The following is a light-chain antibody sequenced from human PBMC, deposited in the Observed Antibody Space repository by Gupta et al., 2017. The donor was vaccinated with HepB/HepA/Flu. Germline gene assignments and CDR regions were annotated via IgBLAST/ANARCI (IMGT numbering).Light chain of an antibody. CDR3: NSRDSSGNHREV. CDR2: DKN. V-gene: IGLV3-19*01. J-gene: IGLJ3*02. Sequence: SSDLTPDPAVSVALGQPVRIISHGDSLRSYYASWYKQKPGQAPVLVISDKNSRPSWSPDRFSGASSGNTASLTITGAQAEDEADYYCNSRDSSGNHREVFGGGTKLTVL. CDR1: SLRSYY.